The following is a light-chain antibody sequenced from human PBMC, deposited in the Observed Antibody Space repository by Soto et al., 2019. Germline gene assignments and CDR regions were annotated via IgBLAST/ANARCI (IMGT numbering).Light chain of an antibody. CDR1: QSVSSSY. J-gene: IGKJ4*01. CDR2: GAS. Sequence: EIVLTQSPGTLSLSPGERATLSCRASQSVSSSYLAWYQQKPGQAPRLLIYGASTRATGIPARFSASGSGTEFTLTINSLQSEDFAVYYCQQYNYWPLTFGGGTRVEI. V-gene: IGKV3-15*01. CDR3: QQYNYWPLT.